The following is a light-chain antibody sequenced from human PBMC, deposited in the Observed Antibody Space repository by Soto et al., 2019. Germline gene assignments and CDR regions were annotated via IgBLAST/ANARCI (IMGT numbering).Light chain of an antibody. CDR3: PQRYSPWAT. V-gene: IGKV1-39*01. Sequence: DLQMTQSPSSLSASVGDTITITCRARQSMGHFLNWYQLKPGKVPKLLIYGASTLNTGVPSRFRLSGLGTGFPLTVSSLEREDSPRSCCPQRYSPWATFGGGTKVE. J-gene: IGKJ4*01. CDR1: QSMGHF. CDR2: GAS.